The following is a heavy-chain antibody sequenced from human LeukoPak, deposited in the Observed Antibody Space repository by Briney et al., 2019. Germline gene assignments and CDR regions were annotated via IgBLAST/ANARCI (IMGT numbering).Heavy chain of an antibody. CDR3: ARRAFDY. Sequence: ASVKVSCKASGYTFTRYDINWVRQATGQGLEWMGWMNPNSGNTGYAQKFQGRVTMTRDTSTSTVYMELSSLRSEDTAVYYCARRAFDYWGQGTLVTVSS. J-gene: IGHJ4*02. CDR1: GYTFTRYD. CDR2: MNPNSGNT. V-gene: IGHV1-8*01.